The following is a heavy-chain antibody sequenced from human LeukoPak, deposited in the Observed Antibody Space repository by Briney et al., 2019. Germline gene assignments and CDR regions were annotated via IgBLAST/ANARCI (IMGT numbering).Heavy chain of an antibody. CDR2: ISSSSSYI. CDR1: GFTFSSYS. CDR3: ARDPDGYNEYYFDY. J-gene: IGHJ4*02. D-gene: IGHD5-24*01. V-gene: IGHV3-21*01. Sequence: GGSLRLSCAASGFTFSSYSMNWLRQAPGKGLEWVSSISSSSSYIYYADSVKGRFTISRDNAKNSLYLQMNSLRAEDTAVYYCARDPDGYNEYYFDYWGQGTLVIVSS.